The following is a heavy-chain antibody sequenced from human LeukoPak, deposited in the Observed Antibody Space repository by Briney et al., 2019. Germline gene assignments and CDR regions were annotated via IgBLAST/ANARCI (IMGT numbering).Heavy chain of an antibody. Sequence: PGGSLRLSCAGSGFTFSDYYMSWIRQAPGKGLEWVSYISSSDSTIYYTDSVKGRFTTSRDNAKNSLYLQMNSLRADDTAVYYCARADCSSTSCYELDYWGQGTLVTVSS. CDR2: ISSSDSTI. J-gene: IGHJ4*02. CDR3: ARADCSSTSCYELDY. CDR1: GFTFSDYY. D-gene: IGHD2-2*01. V-gene: IGHV3-11*04.